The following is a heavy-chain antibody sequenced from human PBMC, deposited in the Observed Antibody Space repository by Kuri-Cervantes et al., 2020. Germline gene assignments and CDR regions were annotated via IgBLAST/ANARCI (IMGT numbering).Heavy chain of an antibody. D-gene: IGHD4-17*01. Sequence: GGSLRLSCAASGFTFSDYYITWIRQAPGKGLEWVSYISSSGSTIYYADSVKGRFTISRDNAKNSLYLQMNSLRAEDTAVYYCARVRDGDYAGFDYWGQGTLVTVSS. V-gene: IGHV3-11*04. CDR2: ISSSGSTI. J-gene: IGHJ4*02. CDR3: ARVRDGDYAGFDY. CDR1: GFTFSDYY.